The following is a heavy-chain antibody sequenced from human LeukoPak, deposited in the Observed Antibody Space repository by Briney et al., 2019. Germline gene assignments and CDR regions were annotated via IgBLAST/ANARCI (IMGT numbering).Heavy chain of an antibody. V-gene: IGHV1-69*04. Sequence: SSVKVSCKASGGTFSSYAISWVRQAPGQELEWMGRIIPIFGIANYAQKFQGRVTLTADKATSTAYMELSSLRSEDTAVYYCARDRTDYSNLYYGMDVWGQGTTVTVSS. CDR3: ARDRTDYSNLYYGMDV. D-gene: IGHD4-11*01. CDR2: IIPIFGIA. J-gene: IGHJ6*02. CDR1: GGTFSSYA.